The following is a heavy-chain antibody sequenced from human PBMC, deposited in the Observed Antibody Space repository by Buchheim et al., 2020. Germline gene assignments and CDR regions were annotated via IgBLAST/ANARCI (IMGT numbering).Heavy chain of an antibody. D-gene: IGHD3-22*01. CDR1: GYTFTSYY. V-gene: IGHV1-46*03. CDR3: ARDFRRSGYYDLYYYGMDV. CDR2: INPSGGST. Sequence: QVQLVQSGAEVKKPGASVKVSCKASGYTFTSYYMHWVRQAPGQGLEWMGIINPSGGSTSYAQKFQGRVTMPRDTSPSTVYMELSSLRSEDTAVYYCARDFRRSGYYDLYYYGMDVWGQGTT. J-gene: IGHJ6*02.